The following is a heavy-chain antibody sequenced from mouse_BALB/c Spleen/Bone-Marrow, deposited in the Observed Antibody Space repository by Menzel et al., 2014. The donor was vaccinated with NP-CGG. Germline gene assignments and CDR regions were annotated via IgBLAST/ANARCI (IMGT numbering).Heavy chain of an antibody. CDR2: ISSGSSTI. D-gene: IGHD4-1*01. V-gene: IGHV5-17*02. J-gene: IGHJ2*01. CDR3: TRGGNWEDFDY. Sequence: EVKLVESGGGLVQPGGSRKLSCAASGFTFXGFGMHWVRQAPEKGLEWVAYISSGSSTIFYADTVKGRFTISRDNPKNTLFLQMTSLRSEDTAMYYCTRGGNWEDFDYWGQGTTLTVSS. CDR1: GFTFXGFG.